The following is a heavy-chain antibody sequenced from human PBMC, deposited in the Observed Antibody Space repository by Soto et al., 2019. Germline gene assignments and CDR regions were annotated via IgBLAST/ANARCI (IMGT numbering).Heavy chain of an antibody. V-gene: IGHV3-30*03. J-gene: IGHJ6*02. CDR1: GFTFTSYD. CDR2: ILHDGSAE. Sequence: PGGSLRLSCAASGFTFTSYDMHWVRQAPGKGLEWMALILHDGSAEYYADSVTGRFTISRDNSRSTLYLQMNSLRAEDTAVYYCARSRDGYSFYFYYGMDGWGQGTTVTVSS. CDR3: ARSRDGYSFYFYYGMDG. D-gene: IGHD4-4*01.